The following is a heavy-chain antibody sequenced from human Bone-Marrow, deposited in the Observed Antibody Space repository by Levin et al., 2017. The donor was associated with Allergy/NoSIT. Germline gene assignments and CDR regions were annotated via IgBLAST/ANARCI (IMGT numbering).Heavy chain of an antibody. D-gene: IGHD4-17*01. Sequence: SETLSLTCTVSGGSISSGGYYWSWIRQHPGKGLEWIGYIYYSGSTYYNPSLKSRVTISVDTSKNQFSLKLSSVTAADTAVYYCARGEGDDYGDGKLDYWGQGTLVTVSS. V-gene: IGHV4-31*03. J-gene: IGHJ4*02. CDR3: ARGEGDDYGDGKLDY. CDR2: IYYSGST. CDR1: GGSISSGGYY.